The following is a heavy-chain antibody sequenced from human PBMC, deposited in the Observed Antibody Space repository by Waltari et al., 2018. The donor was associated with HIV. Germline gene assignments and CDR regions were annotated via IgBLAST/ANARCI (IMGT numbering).Heavy chain of an antibody. Sequence: QVQLQQSGAGLLKPSETLSLTCTVSGGSFSRYYWRWIRQPPGQGLEWIGEVNHSWNINYNPALKSRLIISVDTSKSQFSLRLKSVTAADTAVYYCSREGYGGNPANDFDFWGQGTLVSVSS. CDR2: VNHSWNI. CDR1: GGSFSRYY. V-gene: IGHV4-34*01. CDR3: SREGYGGNPANDFDF. J-gene: IGHJ4*02. D-gene: IGHD2-15*01.